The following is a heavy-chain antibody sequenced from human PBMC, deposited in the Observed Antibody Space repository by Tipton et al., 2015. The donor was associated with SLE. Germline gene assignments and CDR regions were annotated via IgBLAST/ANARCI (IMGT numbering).Heavy chain of an antibody. CDR3: AKDRVYSSGCFDY. CDR1: GFTFSSDG. D-gene: IGHD6-19*01. J-gene: IGHJ4*02. V-gene: IGHV3-30*18. Sequence: SLRLSCAASGFTFSSDGMHWVRQAPGKGLEWVAVIWYDGSNKYYADSVKGRFTISRDNSKNTLYLQMNSLRAEDTAVYYCAKDRVYSSGCFDYWGQGTLVTVSS. CDR2: IWYDGSNK.